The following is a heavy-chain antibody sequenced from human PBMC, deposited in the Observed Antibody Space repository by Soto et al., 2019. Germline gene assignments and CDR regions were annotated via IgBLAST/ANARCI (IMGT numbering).Heavy chain of an antibody. J-gene: IGHJ5*02. CDR1: GGTFSIYT. CDR3: AREGPPDIAGFDP. D-gene: IGHD2-15*01. V-gene: IGHV1-69*01. CDR2: SA. Sequence: QVQLVQSGAEVKKPGSSVKVSCKASGGTFSIYTISWVRQAPGQGLEWMGGSANSAQKFQGRPTVTADESTSTVYLELSSLTSEDTAVYYCAREGPPDIAGFDPWGQGTLVSVSS.